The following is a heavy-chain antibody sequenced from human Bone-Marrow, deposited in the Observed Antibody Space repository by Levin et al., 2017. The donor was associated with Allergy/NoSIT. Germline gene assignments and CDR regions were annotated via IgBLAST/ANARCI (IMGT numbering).Heavy chain of an antibody. Sequence: GGSLRLSCVASGFTFSSYSMNWVRQAPGKGLEWVSSISSSTNYIYYADSLKGRFTISRDNAKNSLYLQMNSLRAEDTAVYYCARGPPHDYWGQGTLVTVSS. V-gene: IGHV3-21*01. CDR3: ARGPPHDY. CDR1: GFTFSSYS. J-gene: IGHJ4*02. CDR2: ISSSTNYI.